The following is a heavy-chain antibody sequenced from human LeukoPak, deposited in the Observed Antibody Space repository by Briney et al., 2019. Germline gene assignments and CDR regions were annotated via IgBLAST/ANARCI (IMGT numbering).Heavy chain of an antibody. CDR3: ARGTYYYDSSGYIGY. CDR1: GFTFSSYS. D-gene: IGHD3-22*01. J-gene: IGHJ4*02. Sequence: GGSLRLSCAASGFTFSSYSMTWVRQAPGKGLEWVSYISSSGSTIYYADSVKGRFTISRDNAKNSLYLRMNSLRAEDTAVYYCARGTYYYDSSGYIGYWGQGTLVTASS. V-gene: IGHV3-48*01. CDR2: ISSSGSTI.